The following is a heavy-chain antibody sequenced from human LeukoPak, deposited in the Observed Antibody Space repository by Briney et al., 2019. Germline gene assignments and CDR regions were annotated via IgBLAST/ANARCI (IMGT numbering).Heavy chain of an antibody. Sequence: ASVKVSCKASGYTFTSYAMHWVRQAPGQRLEWMGWINAGNGNTKYSQKFQGRVTITRDTSASTAYMELSSLRSEDTAVYYCARVGKYCSGGSCTRQYNWFDPWGQGTLVTVSS. CDR3: ARVGKYCSGGSCTRQYNWFDP. V-gene: IGHV1-3*01. J-gene: IGHJ5*02. CDR2: INAGNGNT. CDR1: GYTFTSYA. D-gene: IGHD2-15*01.